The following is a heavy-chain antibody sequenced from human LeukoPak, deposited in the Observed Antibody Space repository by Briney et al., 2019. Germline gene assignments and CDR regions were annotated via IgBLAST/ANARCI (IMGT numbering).Heavy chain of an antibody. CDR1: GFTFDDYA. D-gene: IGHD3-16*01. CDR2: ISWNSGSI. CDR3: AKSWGKQRPQTYYYYGMDV. Sequence: GRSLRLSCAASGFTFDDYAMHWVRQAPGKGLEWVSGISWNSGSIGYADSVKGRFTISRDNAKNSLYLQMNSLRAEDTALYYCAKSWGKQRPQTYYYYGMDVWGQGTTVTVSS. J-gene: IGHJ6*02. V-gene: IGHV3-9*01.